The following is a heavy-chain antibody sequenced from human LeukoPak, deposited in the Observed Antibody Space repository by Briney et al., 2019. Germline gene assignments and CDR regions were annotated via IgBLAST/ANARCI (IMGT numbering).Heavy chain of an antibody. Sequence: GASVKVSCKASGGTFSNYAISWVRQAPGLGLEWMGRIIPITGKANDAQKFQGRVTITADKSTSAAYMELSSLRSEDTAVYYCARDLPGGPDAFDVWGQGTMVTVSS. CDR3: ARDLPGGPDAFDV. CDR2: IIPITGKA. CDR1: GGTFSNYA. J-gene: IGHJ3*01. V-gene: IGHV1-69*04. D-gene: IGHD3-10*01.